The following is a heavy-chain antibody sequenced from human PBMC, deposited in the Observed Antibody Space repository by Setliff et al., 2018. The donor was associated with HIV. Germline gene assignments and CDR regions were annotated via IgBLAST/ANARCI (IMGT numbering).Heavy chain of an antibody. J-gene: IGHJ4*02. D-gene: IGHD3-9*01. CDR3: GREYYGILTGYYLDH. CDR2: IDIGGSRT. Sequence: GGSLRLSCEVSGLAFKSYWMHWVRQAPEEGLEWVARIDIGGSRTNYADSVKGRFSISRDNAKNTLYLQMNDLTVDDTGVYYCGREYYGILTGYYLDHWGQGTLVTVSS. V-gene: IGHV3-74*01. CDR1: GLAFKSYW.